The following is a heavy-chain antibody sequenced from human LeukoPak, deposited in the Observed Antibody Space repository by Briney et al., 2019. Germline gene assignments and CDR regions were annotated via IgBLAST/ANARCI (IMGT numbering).Heavy chain of an antibody. Sequence: KPSETLSLTCTVSGGSTSSYYWSWIRQPPGKGLEWIGYIYYSGSTNYNPSLKSRVTISVDTSKNQFSLKLSSVTAADTAVYYCARYKYYNNDNEYFDYWGQGTLVTVSS. J-gene: IGHJ4*02. CDR2: IYYSGST. D-gene: IGHD4-11*01. CDR1: GGSTSSYY. CDR3: ARYKYYNNDNEYFDY. V-gene: IGHV4-59*01.